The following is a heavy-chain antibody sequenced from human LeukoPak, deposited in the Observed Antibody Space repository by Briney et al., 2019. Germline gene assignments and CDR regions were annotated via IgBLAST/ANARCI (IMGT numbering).Heavy chain of an antibody. V-gene: IGHV4-59*08. CDR2: IHYTGSA. CDR3: ARFDCFGASCHFDH. CDR1: SGFIGNYY. Sequence: SETLSLTCTVSSGFIGNYYWSWVRQPPGKRLECIAYIHYTGSAGYNPSLKSRVTISVDTSKNQFSLKLRSVTAADTAVYYCARFDCFGASCHFDHWGQGTLVPVSS. D-gene: IGHD2-2*01. J-gene: IGHJ4*02.